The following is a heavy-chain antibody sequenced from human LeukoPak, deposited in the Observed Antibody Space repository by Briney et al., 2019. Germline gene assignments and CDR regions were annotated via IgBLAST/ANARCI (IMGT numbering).Heavy chain of an antibody. J-gene: IGHJ5*02. D-gene: IGHD3-10*01. CDR2: INPNSGGT. V-gene: IGHV1-2*02. Sequence: GASVKASCKAAGYTFTDYYMHWVRQAPGQGLEWMGWINPNSGGTNYAQKFQGRVTMTRDTSISTAYMELSRLRSDDTAVYYCVTDGGGSGSYYNDFWFDPWGQGTLVTVSS. CDR3: VTDGGGSGSYYNDFWFDP. CDR1: GYTFTDYY.